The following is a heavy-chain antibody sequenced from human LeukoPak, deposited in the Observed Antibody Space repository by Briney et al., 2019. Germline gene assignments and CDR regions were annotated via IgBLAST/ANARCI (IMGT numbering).Heavy chain of an antibody. D-gene: IGHD3-22*01. J-gene: IGHJ4*02. CDR3: ARDYPRYDSSGYYLDS. CDR2: ISSSSTYI. CDR1: GFTFTSYS. V-gene: IGHV3-21*01. Sequence: PGGSLRLSCAASGFTFTSYSMNWVRQAPGRGLEWVSFISSSSTYIYYVDSVKGRFTVSRDNAKNSLYLQMNSLRAEDTAVYYCARDYPRYDSSGYYLDSWGQGTLVTVSS.